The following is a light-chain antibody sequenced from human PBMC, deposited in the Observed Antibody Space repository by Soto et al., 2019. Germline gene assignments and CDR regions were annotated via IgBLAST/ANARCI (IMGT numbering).Light chain of an antibody. CDR3: SSYTRSSTLV. CDR1: SSDVGAYNS. J-gene: IGLJ1*01. CDR2: DVS. Sequence: QSALTQPASVSGSPGQSITISCTGTSSDVGAYNSVAWYQHNPGKATKLMIYDVSNRRSGVSSRFSGSKSANTAYLSISGLQSDDEADYYCSSYTRSSTLVFGTGTKLTVL. V-gene: IGLV2-14*01.